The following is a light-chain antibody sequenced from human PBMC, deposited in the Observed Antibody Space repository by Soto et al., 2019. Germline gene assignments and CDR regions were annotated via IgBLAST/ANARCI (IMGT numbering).Light chain of an antibody. CDR1: SSDVGGYNY. CDR2: EVS. Sequence: QSVLTQPASVSGSPGQSITISCTGTSSDVGGYNYVSWYQQHPGKAPKLMIYEVSNRPSGVSNRFSGSKSGNTASLTISGLQAEDEADYYCSSYTSSSTLPYVFGTRTKATVL. V-gene: IGLV2-14*01. J-gene: IGLJ1*01. CDR3: SSYTSSSTLPYV.